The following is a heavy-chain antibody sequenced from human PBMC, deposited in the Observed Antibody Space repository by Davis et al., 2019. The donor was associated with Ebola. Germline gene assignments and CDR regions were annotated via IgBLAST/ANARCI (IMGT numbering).Heavy chain of an antibody. D-gene: IGHD2-2*01. Sequence: PGGSLRLSCAASGFTLSSYFITWVRQAPGKGLEWISSISDSETGGVTYYISSVKGRFTISRDNSKNTVYLQMNSLRAEDTAIYYCAKECAGGQPAMRWVDPWGQGALVTVSS. V-gene: IGHV3-23*01. CDR3: AKECAGGQPAMRWVDP. J-gene: IGHJ5*02. CDR1: GFTLSSYF. CDR2: ISDSETGGVT.